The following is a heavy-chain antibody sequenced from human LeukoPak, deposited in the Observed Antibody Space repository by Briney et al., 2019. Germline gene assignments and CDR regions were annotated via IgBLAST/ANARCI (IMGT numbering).Heavy chain of an antibody. V-gene: IGHV3-43D*03. J-gene: IGHJ4*02. CDR3: AKDMAAYYYASGNIDY. D-gene: IGHD3-10*01. CDR1: GFTFDDYA. Sequence: GGSLRLSCAASGFTFDDYAMHWVRQAPGKGLEWVSLISWDGGGTYYSDTVKGRLTISRDNSKNSLYLQMTSLRAEDTALYYCAKDMAAYYYASGNIDYWGQGTLVTVSS. CDR2: ISWDGGGT.